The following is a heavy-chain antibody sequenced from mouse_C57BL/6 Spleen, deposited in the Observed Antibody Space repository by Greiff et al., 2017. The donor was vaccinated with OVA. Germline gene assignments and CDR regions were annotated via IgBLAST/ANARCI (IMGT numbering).Heavy chain of an antibody. CDR1: GYAFSRYW. CDR2: IYPGDGDT. Sequence: VQLQQSGAELVKPGASVKISCKASGYAFSRYWMNWVKQRPGKGLEWIGQIYPGDGDTNYNGKFKGKATLTADKSSSTAYMQLSSLTSEDSAVYFCAPEGGSDYWGQGTTLTVSS. D-gene: IGHD1-1*01. CDR3: APEGGSDY. V-gene: IGHV1-80*01. J-gene: IGHJ2*01.